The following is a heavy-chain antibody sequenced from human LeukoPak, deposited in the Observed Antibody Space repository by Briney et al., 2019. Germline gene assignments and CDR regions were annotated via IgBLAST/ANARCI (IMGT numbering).Heavy chain of an antibody. Sequence: SETLSLTCTVSGGSINNSYWTWIRQPPGKGLEWIGHIYYSGSTNYSPSLKSRVTISVDTSKNQFSLKLSSVTAADTAVYYCARARSGKWGFDYWGQGTLVTVSS. CDR1: GGSINNSY. D-gene: IGHD1-26*01. CDR3: ARARSGKWGFDY. J-gene: IGHJ4*02. CDR2: IYYSGST. V-gene: IGHV4-59*12.